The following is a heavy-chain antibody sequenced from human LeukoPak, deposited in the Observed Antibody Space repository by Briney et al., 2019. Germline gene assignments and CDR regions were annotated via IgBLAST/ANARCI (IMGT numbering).Heavy chain of an antibody. CDR3: AKGPSGYYHHDAFDI. D-gene: IGHD3-22*01. V-gene: IGHV3-9*01. J-gene: IGHJ3*02. CDR2: ISWNSGSI. Sequence: GGSLRLSCAASGFTFDDYAMHWVRQAPGKGLEWVSGISWNSGSIGYADSVEGRFTISRDNAKNSLYLQMNSLRAEDTALYYCAKGPSGYYHHDAFDIWGQGTMVTVSS. CDR1: GFTFDDYA.